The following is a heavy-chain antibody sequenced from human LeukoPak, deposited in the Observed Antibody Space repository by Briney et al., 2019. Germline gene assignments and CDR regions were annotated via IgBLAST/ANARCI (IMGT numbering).Heavy chain of an antibody. J-gene: IGHJ4*02. CDR2: IDWDDGK. V-gene: IGHV2-70*11. CDR3: ARTYMFRGVQRFDS. Sequence: SGPALVKPTQTLTLTCTFSGFSLGTSGMCVSWIRQPPGKALEWLARIDWDDGKYYNTPLKTRLTISKDTSKNQVVLAVTNMDTVDTATYYCARTYMFRGVQRFDSWGQGTLVTVSS. D-gene: IGHD3-10*01. CDR1: GFSLGTSGMC.